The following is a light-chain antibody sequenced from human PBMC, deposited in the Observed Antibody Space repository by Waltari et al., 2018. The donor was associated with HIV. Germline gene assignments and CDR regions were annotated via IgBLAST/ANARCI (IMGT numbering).Light chain of an antibody. Sequence: ILMTQSPATVSVSPGARVTLSCTASHSIFNNLAWYQQIPGQAPRLLIYGASTRVTGVPDRFSGSGSGTDFTLSISSVQSEDFALYFCQQYNDWLALTFGGGTKVEV. J-gene: IGKJ4*01. CDR2: GAS. CDR1: HSIFNN. V-gene: IGKV3-15*01. CDR3: QQYNDWLALT.